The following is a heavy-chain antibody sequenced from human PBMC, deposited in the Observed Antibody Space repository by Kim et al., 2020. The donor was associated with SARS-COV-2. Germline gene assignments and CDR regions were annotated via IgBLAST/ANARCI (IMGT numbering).Heavy chain of an antibody. CDR2: IGTAGDP. Sequence: GGSLRLSCAASGFTFSSYDMHWFRPATRQGLVLVSAIGTAGDPYYPGSVTGRFGLSRENAKNSLYLQMNSLRAGDTAVYYCARGRGDDYGDHHNHYAFDIWGQGTMVTVSS. CDR1: GFTFSSYD. J-gene: IGHJ3*02. D-gene: IGHD4-17*01. CDR3: ARGRGDDYGDHHNHYAFDI. V-gene: IGHV3-13*05.